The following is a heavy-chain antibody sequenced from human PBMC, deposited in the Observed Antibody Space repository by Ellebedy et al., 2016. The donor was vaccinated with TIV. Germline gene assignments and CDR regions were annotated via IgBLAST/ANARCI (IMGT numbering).Heavy chain of an antibody. CDR2: INEDGSEK. Sequence: GGSLRLXXAASGFSLRNYWMSWVRQAPGKGLEWVANINEDGSEKYYVDSVKGRFTISRDNPKNSLYLQMNSLRAEDTAVYYCASLSVLPYFYSYGMDVWGQGTTVTVSS. CDR1: GFSLRNYW. D-gene: IGHD3-10*02. J-gene: IGHJ6*02. V-gene: IGHV3-7*01. CDR3: ASLSVLPYFYSYGMDV.